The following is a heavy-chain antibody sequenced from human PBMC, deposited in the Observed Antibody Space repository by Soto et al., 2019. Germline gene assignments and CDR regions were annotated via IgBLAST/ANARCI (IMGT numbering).Heavy chain of an antibody. J-gene: IGHJ4*02. CDR3: ARDLVTGIAAAGTAD. D-gene: IGHD6-13*01. Sequence: QVQLVQSGAEVKKPGSSVKVSCKASGGTFSSYAISWVRQAPGQGLEWMGGIIPIFGTANYAQKLQGRVTITADESTSTAYMELSSLRSEDTAVYYCARDLVTGIAAAGTADWGQGTLVTVSS. V-gene: IGHV1-69*01. CDR1: GGTFSSYA. CDR2: IIPIFGTA.